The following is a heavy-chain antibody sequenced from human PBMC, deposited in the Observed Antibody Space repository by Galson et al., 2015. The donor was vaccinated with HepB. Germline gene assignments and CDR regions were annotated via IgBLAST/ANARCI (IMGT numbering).Heavy chain of an antibody. CDR2: IIPILGLP. CDR3: AREVGRYYGSGSPGYLDY. J-gene: IGHJ4*02. D-gene: IGHD3-10*01. Sequence: SVKVSCKASGYTFTSYAIHWVRQAPGQRLEWMGRIIPILGLPRYAQKFQGRLTIIADKSTRTAYMELSSLTSEDTAVYYCAREVGRYYGSGSPGYLDYWGQGTLVSVSS. CDR1: GYTFTSYA. V-gene: IGHV1-69*04.